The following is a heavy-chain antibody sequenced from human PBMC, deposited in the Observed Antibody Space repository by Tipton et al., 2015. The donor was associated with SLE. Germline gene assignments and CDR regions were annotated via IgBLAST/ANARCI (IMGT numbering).Heavy chain of an antibody. CDR3: ARDARGSSGWLYFQH. J-gene: IGHJ1*01. Sequence: TLSLTCTVSGGSITSYYWSWIRQPAGKGPGWIGRIYSSGSTNYNPSLRSRVTISVDTSKNQFSLKLSSVTAADTAVFYCARDARGSSGWLYFQHWGQGTLVTVSS. CDR1: GGSITSYY. D-gene: IGHD6-19*01. CDR2: IYSSGST. V-gene: IGHV4-4*07.